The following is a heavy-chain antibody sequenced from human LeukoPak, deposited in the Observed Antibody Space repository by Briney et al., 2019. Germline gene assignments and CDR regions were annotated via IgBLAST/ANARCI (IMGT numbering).Heavy chain of an antibody. D-gene: IGHD3-10*01. V-gene: IGHV3-48*03. J-gene: IGHJ6*03. CDR1: GFTFSSYE. CDR2: ISHGVSTI. CDR3: ARVMEYYYYYMDV. Sequence: GGSLRLSCAASGFTFSSYEMNWVRQAPGKGLEWVSYISHGVSTIYYADSVKGRFTISRDNSKNSLYLQMNSLRAEDTAVYYCARVMEYYYYYMDVWGKGTTVTISS.